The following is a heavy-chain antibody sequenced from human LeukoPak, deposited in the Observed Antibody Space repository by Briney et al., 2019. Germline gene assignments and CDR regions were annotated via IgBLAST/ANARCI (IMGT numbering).Heavy chain of an antibody. J-gene: IGHJ4*02. CDR3: AKAAQPRSITVAGKYFFDY. CDR1: GFTFSNYG. Sequence: PGGSLRLSCATSGFTFSNYGMTWVRQAPGKGLEWVSVISASGSTTYYADSVKGRFTISRDNSKNTLYLQMNSLRAEDTAVYFCAKAAQPRSITVAGKYFFDYWGQGTLVTVSS. V-gene: IGHV3-23*01. D-gene: IGHD6-19*01. CDR2: ISASGSTT.